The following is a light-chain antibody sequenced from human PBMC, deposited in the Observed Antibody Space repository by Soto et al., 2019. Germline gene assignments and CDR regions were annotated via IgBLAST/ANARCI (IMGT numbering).Light chain of an antibody. CDR3: QEDGSSPYT. V-gene: IGKV3-20*01. CDR1: QSVSSSY. J-gene: IGKJ2*01. CDR2: GAS. Sequence: EIVLTQSPGTLSLSPGERATLSCRASQSVSSSYLAWYQQKPGQAPRLLIYGASSRATVIPDRFSSSGSGTYFTLTISRREPEDFAVDYCQEDGSSPYTLGQGTKLEIK.